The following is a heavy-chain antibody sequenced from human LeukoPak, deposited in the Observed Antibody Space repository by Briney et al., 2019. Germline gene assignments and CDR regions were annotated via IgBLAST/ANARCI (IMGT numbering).Heavy chain of an antibody. CDR1: GGTFSSYA. CDR3: ARDRPGRYCSSPSCFTASPLDP. D-gene: IGHD2-2*02. J-gene: IGHJ5*02. CDR2: IIPIFGTP. V-gene: IGHV1-69*13. Sequence: GASVKVSCKASGGTFSSYAISWVRQAPGQGLEWMGGIIPIFGTPNYAQKFQGRGTITADESTSTAYLELGSLRTEDTAVYYCARDRPGRYCSSPSCFTASPLDPWGQGTLVIVSS.